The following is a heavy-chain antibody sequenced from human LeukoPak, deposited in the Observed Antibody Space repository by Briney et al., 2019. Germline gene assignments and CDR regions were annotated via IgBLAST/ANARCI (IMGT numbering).Heavy chain of an antibody. CDR3: ARDRGELLYAFDI. V-gene: IGHV3-7*01. J-gene: IGHJ3*02. Sequence: PGGSLRLSCAASGFNFSTYWMTWVRQVPGKGLEWVANIKEDGSEIYYVDAVKGRFSISRDNAKNSLYLQMNSLRAEDTAVYYCARDRGELLYAFDIWGQGTMVTVSS. CDR1: GFNFSTYW. CDR2: IKEDGSEI. D-gene: IGHD1-26*01.